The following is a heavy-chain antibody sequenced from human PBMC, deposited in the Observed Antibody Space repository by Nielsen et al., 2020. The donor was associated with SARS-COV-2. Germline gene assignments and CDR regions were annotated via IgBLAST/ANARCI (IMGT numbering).Heavy chain of an antibody. V-gene: IGHV4-59*01. D-gene: IGHD3-3*01. CDR2: IYYIGST. CDR3: ARASPRTIFGVVIIGGSLDY. Sequence: SETLSLTCPVSGGSISSYYWSWIRQPPGKGLEWIGYIYYIGSTNYNPSLKSRVTISVATSKNQLSLKLSSGTAADTAVYYCARASPRTIFGVVIIGGSLDYWGQGTLVTVSS. CDR1: GGSISSYY. J-gene: IGHJ4*02.